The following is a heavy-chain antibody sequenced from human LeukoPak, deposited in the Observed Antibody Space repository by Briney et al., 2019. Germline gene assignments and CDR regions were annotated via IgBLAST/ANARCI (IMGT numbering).Heavy chain of an antibody. J-gene: IGHJ4*02. V-gene: IGHV3-23*01. CDR3: AKGGGAGSPLPVDY. CDR2: ISGSGGST. CDR1: GFTFSSYA. D-gene: IGHD3-10*01. Sequence: GGSLRLSCAASGFTFSSYAMNWVRQAPGKGLEWVSGISGSGGSTYYADSVKGRFTISRDNSKNTLYLQMNSLRAEDTAVYYCAKGGGAGSPLPVDYWGQGTLVTVSS.